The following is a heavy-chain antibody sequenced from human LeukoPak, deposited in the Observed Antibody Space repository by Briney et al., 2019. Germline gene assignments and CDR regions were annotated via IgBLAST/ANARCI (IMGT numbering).Heavy chain of an antibody. CDR1: GYSFSDYY. CDR3: ARHYRDY. D-gene: IGHD1-14*01. J-gene: IGHJ4*02. V-gene: IGHV1-2*02. Sequence: GASVKVSCKASGYSFSDYYMHWVRQAPGQGLEWMGWINPDSGGTKYAQKFQGRVTMTRDTSISTAYMELNRLRSDDTAVYYSARHYRDYWGQGTLVTVSS. CDR2: INPDSGGT.